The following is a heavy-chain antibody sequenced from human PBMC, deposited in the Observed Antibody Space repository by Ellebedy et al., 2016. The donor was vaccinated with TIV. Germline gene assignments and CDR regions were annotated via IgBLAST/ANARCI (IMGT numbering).Heavy chain of an antibody. CDR3: NTWVSLRGVKDV. Sequence: GGSLRLSCAASGFTFSNYWMTWVRQAPGRGLEWVANMKQDGSEEYYVDSVEGRFIISRDNAKNSLYLQMNSLRAEDTAVYYCNTWVSLRGVKDVWGQGTTVTVSS. CDR1: GFTFSNYW. D-gene: IGHD3-10*01. CDR2: MKQDGSEE. J-gene: IGHJ6*02. V-gene: IGHV3-7*03.